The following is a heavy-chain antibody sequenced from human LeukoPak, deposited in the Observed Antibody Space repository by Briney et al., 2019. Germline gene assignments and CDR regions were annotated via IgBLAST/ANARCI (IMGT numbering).Heavy chain of an antibody. Sequence: GVLRLSCAASGFTFSSYWMNWARQAPGKGLEWVASINHNGNVNYYVDSVKGRFIISRDNAKNSLYLQMSNLRAEDTAVYYCARAAVVTSPFDYWGQGTLVTVSS. J-gene: IGHJ4*02. V-gene: IGHV3-7*03. CDR3: ARAAVVTSPFDY. CDR1: GFTFSSYW. CDR2: INHNGNVN. D-gene: IGHD4-23*01.